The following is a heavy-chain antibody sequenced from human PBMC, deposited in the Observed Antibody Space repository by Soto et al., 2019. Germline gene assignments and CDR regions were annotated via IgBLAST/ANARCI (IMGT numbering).Heavy chain of an antibody. J-gene: IGHJ6*02. CDR1: GGTFRSYS. Sequence: QVQLVQSGAEVKKPGSSVKVSCKASGGTFRSYSISWVRQAPGQGLEWMGGIIPIFDITNYAQKFQGRVTITADESTSTAYMELSRLGSEDTAVYYCARPDEGGYSSNHHYYYALDVWGQGTTVTV. CDR3: ARPDEGGYSSNHHYYYALDV. V-gene: IGHV1-69*01. D-gene: IGHD3-22*01. CDR2: IIPIFDIT.